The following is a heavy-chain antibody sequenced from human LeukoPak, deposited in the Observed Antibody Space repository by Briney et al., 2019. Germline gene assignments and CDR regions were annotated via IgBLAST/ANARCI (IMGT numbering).Heavy chain of an antibody. Sequence: SETLSLTCAVYGGSFSGYYWNWIRQPPGRGLEWIGEINHSGSTNYNPSLKSRVTISVDTSKNQFSLKLSSVTAADTAVYYCARHVLSGYLNYWYFDLWGRGTLVTVSS. CDR1: GGSFSGYY. J-gene: IGHJ2*01. CDR2: INHSGST. D-gene: IGHD3-3*01. V-gene: IGHV4-34*01. CDR3: ARHVLSGYLNYWYFDL.